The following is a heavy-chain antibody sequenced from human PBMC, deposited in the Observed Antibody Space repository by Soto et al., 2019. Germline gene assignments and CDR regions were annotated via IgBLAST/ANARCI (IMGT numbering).Heavy chain of an antibody. V-gene: IGHV3-30*18. Sequence: GGSLRLSCAASGFSFSTYGMHWVRQAPGKGLEWVAVISYDGSNKDYADSVKGRFTVSRDNSKNTLHLQVNSLRAEDTAVYHCAKGASGLDTAYYFDSWGQGTLVTVSS. CDR2: ISYDGSNK. CDR3: AKGASGLDTAYYFDS. J-gene: IGHJ4*02. D-gene: IGHD5-18*01. CDR1: GFSFSTYG.